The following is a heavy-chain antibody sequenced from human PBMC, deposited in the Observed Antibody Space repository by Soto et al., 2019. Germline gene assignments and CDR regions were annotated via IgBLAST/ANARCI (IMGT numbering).Heavy chain of an antibody. CDR3: VNILMQHDFEGG. J-gene: IGHJ4*02. CDR1: GFTFTVYA. V-gene: IGHV3-64D*08. D-gene: IGHD3-3*01. Sequence: EVQMVASGGDLVQPGSSLILSCLASGFTFTVYAFHWVRQAPGKGLEFVAAISSDGTKTYYAESVKGRFTISRDTSKNTLFLQMNRLRAEDTAVYYCVNILMQHDFEGGWGQGTLVTVSS. CDR2: ISSDGTKT.